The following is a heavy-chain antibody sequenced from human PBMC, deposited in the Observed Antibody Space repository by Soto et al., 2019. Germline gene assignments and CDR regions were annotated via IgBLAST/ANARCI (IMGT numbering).Heavy chain of an antibody. V-gene: IGHV3-30-3*01. Sequence: GGSLRLSCAASGFTFRSYSMHWGRQAPGKGLEWVAVISYDGSNKYYADSVKGRFTISRDNSKNTLYLQMNSLRAEDTAVYYCAREVGTPAMVRGVIDYWGQGTLVTVSS. CDR3: AREVGTPAMVRGVIDY. CDR2: ISYDGSNK. CDR1: GFTFRSYS. D-gene: IGHD3-10*01. J-gene: IGHJ4*02.